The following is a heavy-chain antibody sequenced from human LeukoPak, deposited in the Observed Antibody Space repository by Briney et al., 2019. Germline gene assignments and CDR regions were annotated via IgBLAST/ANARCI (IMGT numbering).Heavy chain of an antibody. J-gene: IGHJ4*02. CDR2: IYTSGST. CDR1: TFSIYGFY. Sequence: PSETLSLTCTVYTFSIYGFYWGWIRQPAGKGLEWIGHIYTSGSTTYNPSLKSRVTMSVDTSQNQVFLRVTSLTAADTAVYYCGGASSKVRITMWGQGTLVTVSS. D-gene: IGHD3-10*01. CDR3: GGASSKVRITM. V-gene: IGHV4-4*07.